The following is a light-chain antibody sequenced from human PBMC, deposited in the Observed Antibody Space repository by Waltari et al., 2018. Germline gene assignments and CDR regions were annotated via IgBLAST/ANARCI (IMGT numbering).Light chain of an antibody. CDR3: QQAHTYPFT. V-gene: IGKV1-12*01. CDR1: EGLRTW. J-gene: IGKJ3*01. CDR2: GAS. Sequence: DIQMAQSPSSVSASVGDTVTITCRASEGLRTWLAWYQQKPGKAPKLLSYGASILQSGGPGRFRGSGSGTEFTLTISNLQPDDFASYYCQQAHTYPFTFGPGTKLYIK.